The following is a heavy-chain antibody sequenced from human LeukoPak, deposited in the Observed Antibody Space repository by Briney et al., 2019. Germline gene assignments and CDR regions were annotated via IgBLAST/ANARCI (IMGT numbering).Heavy chain of an antibody. CDR2: IVGSGDST. D-gene: IGHD1-26*01. CDR3: ARTMGRYGDY. J-gene: IGHJ4*02. Sequence: GGSLRLSCAASGFTFSTYVMSWVRQAPGKGLEWVSTIVGSGDSTYYADSVKGRFTISRDNSKNTLYLQMNSLRAEDTAVYYCARTMGRYGDYWGQGTLVTVSS. V-gene: IGHV3-23*01. CDR1: GFTFSTYV.